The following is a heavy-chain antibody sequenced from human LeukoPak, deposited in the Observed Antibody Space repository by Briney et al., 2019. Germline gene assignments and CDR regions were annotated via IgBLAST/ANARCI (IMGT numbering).Heavy chain of an antibody. CDR1: GFTFSSYG. D-gene: IGHD6-25*01. CDR3: AKDTRLRGSYFDY. J-gene: IGHJ4*02. V-gene: IGHV3-30*02. CDR2: IRYDGSNK. Sequence: GGSLRLSCAASGFTFSSYGMHWVRQAPGKGLEWVAFIRYDGSNKYYADSVKGRFTISRDNSKNTLYLQMNSLRAEDTAVYYCAKDTRLRGSYFDYWGQGTLVTVSS.